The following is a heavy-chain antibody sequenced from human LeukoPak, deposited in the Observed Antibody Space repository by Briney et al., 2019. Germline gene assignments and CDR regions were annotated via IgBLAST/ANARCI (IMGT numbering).Heavy chain of an antibody. Sequence: SETLSLTCAVYGGSFSGYYWSWIRQPPVKGLEWIGEINHSGSTNYNPSLKSRVTISVDTSKNQFSLKLSSVTAADTAVYYCARGLSGYSGYSFDYWGQGTLVTVSS. CDR1: GGSFSGYY. CDR2: INHSGST. D-gene: IGHD5-12*01. CDR3: ARGLSGYSGYSFDY. V-gene: IGHV4-34*01. J-gene: IGHJ4*02.